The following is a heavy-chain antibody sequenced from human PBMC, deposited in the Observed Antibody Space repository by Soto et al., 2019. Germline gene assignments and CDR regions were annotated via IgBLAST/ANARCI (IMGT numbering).Heavy chain of an antibody. D-gene: IGHD6-25*01. CDR3: ARQSSAAGYDY. CDR2: IYYSGST. V-gene: IGHV4-39*01. Sequence: SETLSLTCTVSGGSISSSSYYWGWIRQPPGKGLEWIGSIYYSGSTYYNPSLKSRVTISVDTSKNQFSLKLSSVTAADTAVYYCARQSSAAGYDYWGQGTPVTVSS. CDR1: GGSISSSSYY. J-gene: IGHJ4*02.